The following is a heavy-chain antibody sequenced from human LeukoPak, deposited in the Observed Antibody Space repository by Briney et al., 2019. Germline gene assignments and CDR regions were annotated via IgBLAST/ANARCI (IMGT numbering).Heavy chain of an antibody. CDR2: FDPEDGET. V-gene: IGHV1-24*01. D-gene: IGHD6-13*01. J-gene: IGHJ6*03. Sequence: ASVKVSCKVSGYTLTELSMHWVRQAPGKGLEWMGGFDPEDGETIYAQKFQGRVTMTEDTSTDTAYMELSSLRSEDTAVYYCATSRAPPLAAAGTWYYYYYMDVWDKGTTVTVSS. CDR3: ATSRAPPLAAAGTWYYYYYMDV. CDR1: GYTLTELS.